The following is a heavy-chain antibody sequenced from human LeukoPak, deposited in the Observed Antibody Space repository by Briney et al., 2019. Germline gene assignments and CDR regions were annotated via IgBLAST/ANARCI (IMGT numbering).Heavy chain of an antibody. CDR1: GFTFSSYE. V-gene: IGHV3-21*01. Sequence: GGSLRLSCAASGFTFSSYEMNWVRQAPGKGLEWVSSISSSSSYIYYADSVKGRFTISRDNAKNSLYLQMNSLRAEDTAVYYCASPPDDYSNYGYYWGQGTLVTVSS. CDR3: ASPPDDYSNYGYY. CDR2: ISSSSSYI. J-gene: IGHJ4*02. D-gene: IGHD4-11*01.